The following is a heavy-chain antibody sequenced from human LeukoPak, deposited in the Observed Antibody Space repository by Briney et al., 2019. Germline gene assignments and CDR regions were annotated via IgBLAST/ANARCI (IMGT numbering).Heavy chain of an antibody. CDR2: INHSGST. D-gene: IGHD3-10*01. Sequence: SETLSLTCAVYGGSFSGYYWSWIRQPPGKGLEWIGEINHSGSTNYNPSLKSRVTISVDTSKNQFSLKLSSVTAADTAVYYCARLPYYGSGSYYNWWVDYWGQGTLVTVSS. CDR1: GGSFSGYY. V-gene: IGHV4-34*01. J-gene: IGHJ4*02. CDR3: ARLPYYGSGSYYNWWVDY.